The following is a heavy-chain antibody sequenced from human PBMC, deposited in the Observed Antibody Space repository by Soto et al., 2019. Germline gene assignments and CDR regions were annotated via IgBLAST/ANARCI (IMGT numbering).Heavy chain of an antibody. CDR1: GDSVSSNSAA. CDR3: AAVVGSNYDILTGPEGANWLDP. D-gene: IGHD3-9*01. J-gene: IGHJ5*02. Sequence: SQTLSLTCAISGDSVSSNSAAWNWIRQSPSRGLEWLGRTYYTSKWYNDYAVSVKSRITINPDTSKNQFSLQLNSATPEDTAVYYCAAVVGSNYDILTGPEGANWLDPWGQGTLVTVSS. V-gene: IGHV6-1*01. CDR2: TYYTSKWYN.